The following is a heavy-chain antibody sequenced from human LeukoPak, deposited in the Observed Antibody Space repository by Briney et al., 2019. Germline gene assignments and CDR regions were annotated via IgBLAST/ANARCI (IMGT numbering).Heavy chain of an antibody. CDR2: ISAYNGNT. Sequence: GASVKVSCKASGYTFTSYGISWVRQAPGQGLEWMGWISAYNGNTNYAQKLQGRVTMTTDTATSTAYMELRSLRSDDTAVYYCARVMLNCSGGSCYFDYWGQGTLVTVSS. CDR1: GYTFTSYG. D-gene: IGHD2-15*01. CDR3: ARVMLNCSGGSCYFDY. J-gene: IGHJ4*02. V-gene: IGHV1-18*01.